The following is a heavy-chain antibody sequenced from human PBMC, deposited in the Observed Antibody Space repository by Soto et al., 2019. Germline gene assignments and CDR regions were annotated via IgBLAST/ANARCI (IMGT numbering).Heavy chain of an antibody. J-gene: IGHJ4*02. V-gene: IGHV4-34*01. CDR1: GGSFSGYY. D-gene: IGHD3-3*01. Sequence: SETLALPCAVYGGSFSGYYWSWIRQPPGKGLEWIGEINHSGSTNYNPSLKSRVTISVDTSKNQFSLKLSSVTAADTAVYYCARGVRRLRFLEWLFVRYFDYWGQGTLVTVSS. CDR2: INHSGST. CDR3: ARGVRRLRFLEWLFVRYFDY.